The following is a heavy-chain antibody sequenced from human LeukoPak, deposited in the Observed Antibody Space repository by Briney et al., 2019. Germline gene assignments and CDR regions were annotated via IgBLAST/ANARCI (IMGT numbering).Heavy chain of an antibody. Sequence: ASVKVSCKASGYTFTSYGISWVRQAPGQGLEWMGWISAYNGNTNYAQKLQGRVTMTTDTSTSTAYMELRSLRSDDTAVYYCARDREYSSGWVDAFDIWGQGTMVTDSS. J-gene: IGHJ3*02. V-gene: IGHV1-18*01. CDR3: ARDREYSSGWVDAFDI. D-gene: IGHD6-19*01. CDR1: GYTFTSYG. CDR2: ISAYNGNT.